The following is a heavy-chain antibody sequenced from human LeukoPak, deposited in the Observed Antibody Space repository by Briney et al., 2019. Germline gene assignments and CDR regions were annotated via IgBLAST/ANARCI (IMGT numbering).Heavy chain of an antibody. D-gene: IGHD6-6*01. V-gene: IGHV1-18*01. CDR1: GYTFTSYG. J-gene: IGHJ4*02. Sequence: GASVKVSCKASGYTFTSYGISWVRQAPGQGLEWMGWISAYNGNTNYAQKLQGRVTMTTDTSTSTAYMELRSLRSDDTAVYYCAREEFRIAARPRGLTGWGQGTLVTVSS. CDR3: AREEFRIAARPRGLTG. CDR2: ISAYNGNT.